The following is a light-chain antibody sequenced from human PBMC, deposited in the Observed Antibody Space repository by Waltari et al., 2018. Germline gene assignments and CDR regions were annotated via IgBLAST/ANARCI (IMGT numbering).Light chain of an antibody. CDR2: GAS. Sequence: EIVLTQSPGTLSLSPGERATLPCRASQSVSRTLAWYQQKPGQAPQLLIYGASLRAPGIPDRFPGSGSGTDFSLTISSLEPEDFAIYFCQHYVRLPATFGQGTKVEIK. V-gene: IGKV3-20*01. CDR1: QSVSRT. J-gene: IGKJ1*01. CDR3: QHYVRLPAT.